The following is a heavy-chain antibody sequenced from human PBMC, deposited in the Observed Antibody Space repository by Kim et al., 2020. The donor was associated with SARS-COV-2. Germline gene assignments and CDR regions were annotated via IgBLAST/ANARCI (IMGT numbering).Heavy chain of an antibody. J-gene: IGHJ3*02. CDR2: INPNSGGT. CDR3: ASDPHYYDSSIYYYTHDAFDI. V-gene: IGHV1-2*02. CDR1: GYTFTGYY. Sequence: ASVKVSCKASGYTFTGYYMHWVRQAPGQGLEWMGWINPNSGGTNYAQKFQGRVTMTRDTSISTAYMELSRLRSDDTAVYYCASDPHYYDSSIYYYTHDAFDIWGQGTMVTVSS. D-gene: IGHD3-22*01.